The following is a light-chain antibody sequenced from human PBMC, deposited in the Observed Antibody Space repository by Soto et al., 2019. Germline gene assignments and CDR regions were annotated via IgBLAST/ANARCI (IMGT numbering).Light chain of an antibody. CDR3: SSFTSSITLV. Sequence: QSVLTQPPSVSGSPGQSVTISCTGASSDVGSHNRVSWYKQPPGTAPKLIIYEVSNRPSGVPDRFSGSKSGNTASLTISGLQAEDEADYYCSSFTSSITLVFGGGTKLTVL. CDR1: SSDVGSHNR. CDR2: EVS. V-gene: IGLV2-18*02. J-gene: IGLJ3*02.